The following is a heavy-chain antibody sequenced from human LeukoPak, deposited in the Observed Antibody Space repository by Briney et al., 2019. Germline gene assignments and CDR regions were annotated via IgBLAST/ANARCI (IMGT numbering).Heavy chain of an antibody. Sequence: GGSLRLSCAASGFTSGSYWMTWVRQAPGKGLEWVANIKQDGSEKYYVDSVKGRFTISRDNAKNSLYLQMNSLRAEDTAVYYCARVRGDSRGNAFDIWGQGTMVSVS. CDR1: GFTSGSYW. D-gene: IGHD2-15*01. J-gene: IGHJ3*02. V-gene: IGHV3-7*03. CDR3: ARVRGDSRGNAFDI. CDR2: IKQDGSEK.